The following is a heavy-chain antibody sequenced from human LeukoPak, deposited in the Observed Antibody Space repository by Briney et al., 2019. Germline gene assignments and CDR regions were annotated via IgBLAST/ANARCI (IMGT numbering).Heavy chain of an antibody. Sequence: GRSLRLSCAASGFTFNSYAIHWVRQAPGRGLEWVAVISYEGSNKYYADFVKGRLTISRDNSKKTLYLQMNSLRAEDTAVYYCARAFGAYGSGSYSPFGYWGQGTLVTVSS. CDR1: GFTFNSYA. J-gene: IGHJ4*02. CDR3: ARAFGAYGSGSYSPFGY. V-gene: IGHV3-30*04. CDR2: ISYEGSNK. D-gene: IGHD3-10*01.